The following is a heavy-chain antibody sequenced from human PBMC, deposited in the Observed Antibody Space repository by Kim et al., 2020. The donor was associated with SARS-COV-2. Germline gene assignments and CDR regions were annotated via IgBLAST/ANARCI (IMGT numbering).Heavy chain of an antibody. CDR2: IYSGGST. CDR1: GFTVSSNY. D-gene: IGHD6-13*01. J-gene: IGHJ6*02. Sequence: GGSLRLSCAASGFTVSSNYMSWVRQAPGKGLEWVSVIYSGGSTYYADSVKGRFTISRDNSKKTLYLQMNSLRAEDTAVYYCARDREQQLVEAAGMDVWGQGTTVTVSS. CDR3: ARDREQQLVEAAGMDV. V-gene: IGHV3-53*01.